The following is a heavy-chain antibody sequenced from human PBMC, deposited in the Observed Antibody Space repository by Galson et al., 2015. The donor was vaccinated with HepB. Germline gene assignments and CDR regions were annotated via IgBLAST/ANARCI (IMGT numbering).Heavy chain of an antibody. Sequence: SLRLSCAASGFTFSSYSMNWVRQAPGKGLEWVSSISSSSSYIYYADSVKGRFTISRDNAKNSLYLQMNSLRAEDTAVYYCARAILNYYGMDVWGQGTTVTVSS. V-gene: IGHV3-21*01. J-gene: IGHJ6*02. CDR3: ARAILNYYGMDV. CDR1: GFTFSSYS. D-gene: IGHD2-15*01. CDR2: ISSSSSYI.